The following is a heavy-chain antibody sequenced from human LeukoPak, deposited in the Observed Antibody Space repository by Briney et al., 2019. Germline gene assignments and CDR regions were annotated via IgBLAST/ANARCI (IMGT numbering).Heavy chain of an antibody. V-gene: IGHV1-18*01. J-gene: IGHJ5*02. D-gene: IGHD6-6*01. CDR2: ISAYNGNT. Sequence: ASVKVSCKASGYTFTTYGISWVRQASGQGFEWMGWISAYNGNTNYAQKFQGRVTLTTDASTNTAYLELRSLRSDDTAMYYCARDLIAARPNWFDPWGQGTLVTVSS. CDR3: ARDLIAARPNWFDP. CDR1: GYTFTTYG.